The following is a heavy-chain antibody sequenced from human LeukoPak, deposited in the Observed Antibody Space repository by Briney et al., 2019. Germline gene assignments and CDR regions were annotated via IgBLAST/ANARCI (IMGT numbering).Heavy chain of an antibody. D-gene: IGHD3-22*01. V-gene: IGHV4-39*01. CDR3: ARQSSGYYYGWFDP. Sequence: SETLSLTCTVSGGSILDGTYYWAWIRQPPGKGLEWIATIFYTGNTHYNPSLKSRVTMSVDTVKNQFSLNLNSVTAADTAVYYCARQSSGYYYGWFDPWGQGTLVTVSS. CDR2: IFYTGNT. CDR1: GGSILDGTYY. J-gene: IGHJ5*02.